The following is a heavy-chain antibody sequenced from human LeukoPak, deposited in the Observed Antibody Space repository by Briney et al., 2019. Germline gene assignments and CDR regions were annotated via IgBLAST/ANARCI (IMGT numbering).Heavy chain of an antibody. Sequence: PSETLSLTCTVSGGSISSYYWSWIRQPPGKGLEWIGYIYYSGSTNYNPSLKSRVTISVDTSKNQFSLKLSSVNAADTAVYYCARDDYGDYGGFDYWGQGTLVTVSS. V-gene: IGHV4-59*01. J-gene: IGHJ4*02. CDR1: GGSISSYY. D-gene: IGHD4-17*01. CDR3: ARDDYGDYGGFDY. CDR2: IYYSGST.